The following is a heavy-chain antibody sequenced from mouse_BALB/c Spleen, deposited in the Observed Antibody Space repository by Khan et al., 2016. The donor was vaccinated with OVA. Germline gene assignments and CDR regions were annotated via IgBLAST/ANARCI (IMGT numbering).Heavy chain of an antibody. CDR2: ISPVSGDP. Sequence: QVQLQQSGAELARPGASVKLSCKASGYTFTDYYINWVKQRTGQGLEWIGEISPVSGDPYYNERFKGKATLTADKSSSTAYMQLSSLTSEASAVYFCARRNYFGYTFAYWGQGTLVTVSA. J-gene: IGHJ3*01. CDR3: ARRNYFGYTFAY. D-gene: IGHD1-2*01. V-gene: IGHV1-77*01. CDR1: GYTFTDYY.